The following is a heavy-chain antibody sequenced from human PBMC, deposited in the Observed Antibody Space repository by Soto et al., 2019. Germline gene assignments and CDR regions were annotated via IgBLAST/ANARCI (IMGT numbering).Heavy chain of an antibody. Sequence: PSETLSLTCTVSGGSISSGDYYWGWIRQPPGKGLEWIGYIYYSGSTYYNPSLKSRVTISVDTSKNQFSLKLSSVTAADTAVYYCARAVTGLGLANWFDPWGQGTLVTVSS. J-gene: IGHJ5*02. V-gene: IGHV4-30-4*01. CDR1: GGSISSGDYY. CDR2: IYYSGST. CDR3: ARAVTGLGLANWFDP. D-gene: IGHD1-7*01.